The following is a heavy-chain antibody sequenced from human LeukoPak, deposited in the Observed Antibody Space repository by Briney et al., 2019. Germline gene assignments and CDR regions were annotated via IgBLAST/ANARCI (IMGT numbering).Heavy chain of an antibody. D-gene: IGHD3-22*01. V-gene: IGHV3-30*02. Sequence: GGSLRLSCAASGFTFSSYGMHWVRQAPGKGLEWVAFIRYDGSNKYYADSVKGRFTISRDNSKNTLYLQMHSLRAEDTAVYYCAKNPDSSGYYFYYYYYMDVWGKGTTVTISS. CDR1: GFTFSSYG. J-gene: IGHJ6*03. CDR2: IRYDGSNK. CDR3: AKNPDSSGYYFYYYYYMDV.